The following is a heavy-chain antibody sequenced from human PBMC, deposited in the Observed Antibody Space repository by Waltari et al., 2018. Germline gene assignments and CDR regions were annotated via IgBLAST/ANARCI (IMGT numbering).Heavy chain of an antibody. Sequence: QVHLVESGGGVVQPGRSLRLSCAASGFTFSRYRLHWVRQAPGKGMEWVALISDDGSNKYYADSVKGRFTISRDNSKNTLYLQMSSLRAEDTAVYYCAKVSGSIRDRRGSPPGDYWGQGTLVTVSS. D-gene: IGHD3-10*01. CDR1: GFTFSRYR. CDR3: AKVSGSIRDRRGSPPGDY. J-gene: IGHJ4*02. V-gene: IGHV3-30*18. CDR2: ISDDGSNK.